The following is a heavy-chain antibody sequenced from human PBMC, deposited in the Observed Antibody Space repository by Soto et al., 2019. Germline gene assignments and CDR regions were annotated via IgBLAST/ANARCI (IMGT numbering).Heavy chain of an antibody. CDR1: GFTFSSYG. D-gene: IGHD3-16*01. CDR3: VVGLRLPHAFDI. V-gene: IGHV3-33*01. Sequence: GGSLRLSCAASGFTFSSYGMHWVRQAPGKGLEWVAVIWYDGSNKYYADSVKGRFTISRDSSKNTLYLQMNSLRADDTAVYYCVVGLRLPHAFDIWGKGTMVTVS. J-gene: IGHJ3*02. CDR2: IWYDGSNK.